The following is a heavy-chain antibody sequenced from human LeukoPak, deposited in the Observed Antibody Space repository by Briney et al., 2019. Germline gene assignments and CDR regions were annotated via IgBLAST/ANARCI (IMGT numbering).Heavy chain of an antibody. CDR3: ARAKDNSGRDGFDI. J-gene: IGHJ3*02. Sequence: PGRSLRLSCAASGFTFSTYGIHWVRQAPGKWLEWVAVIWYDGSNKYYADSVKGRFTISRDNSKNTLYLQMNSLRAEDTAVYYCARAKDNSGRDGFDISGQGTMVTVSS. D-gene: IGHD6-19*01. CDR1: GFTFSTYG. V-gene: IGHV3-33*01. CDR2: IWYDGSNK.